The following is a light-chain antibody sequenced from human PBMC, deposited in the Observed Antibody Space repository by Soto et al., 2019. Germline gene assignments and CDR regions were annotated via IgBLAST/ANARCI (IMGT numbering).Light chain of an antibody. J-gene: IGKJ4*01. V-gene: IGKV1-5*01. CDR1: QRISSW. CDR2: DAS. Sequence: DIQMTQSPSTLSASVGDRVTITCRASQRISSWLPWYQQKPGKAPNLLIYDASALESGVPSRFSGSGSGTEFTLTISSLQPDDFATYYCQQYNIYSFTFGLGTKVEIK. CDR3: QQYNIYSFT.